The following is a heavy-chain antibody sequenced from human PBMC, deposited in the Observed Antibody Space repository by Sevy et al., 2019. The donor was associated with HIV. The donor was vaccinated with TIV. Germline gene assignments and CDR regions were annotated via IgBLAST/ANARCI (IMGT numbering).Heavy chain of an antibody. CDR1: GFTFSSYS. Sequence: GGSLRLSCAASGFTFSSYSMNWVRQAPGKGLEWVSSISSSSSYIYYADSVKGRFTISRDNAKNSLYLQMNSLRAEDTAVYYCAREYYYDSSGYYYDDAFDIWGQGTMVTVSS. D-gene: IGHD3-22*01. J-gene: IGHJ3*02. V-gene: IGHV3-21*01. CDR2: ISSSSSYI. CDR3: AREYYYDSSGYYYDDAFDI.